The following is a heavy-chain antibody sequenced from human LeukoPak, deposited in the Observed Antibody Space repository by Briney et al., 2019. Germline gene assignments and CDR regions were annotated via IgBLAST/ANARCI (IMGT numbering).Heavy chain of an antibody. D-gene: IGHD6-13*01. V-gene: IGHV1-69*13. CDR3: ARDLSAAGTINPYNWFDP. Sequence: ASVKVSCKASGGTFSSYAISWVRQAPGQGLEWMGGLIPIFGTANYAQKFQGRVTITADESTSTAYMELSSLRSEDTAVYYCARDLSAAGTINPYNWFDPWGQGTLVTVSS. CDR2: LIPIFGTA. CDR1: GGTFSSYA. J-gene: IGHJ5*02.